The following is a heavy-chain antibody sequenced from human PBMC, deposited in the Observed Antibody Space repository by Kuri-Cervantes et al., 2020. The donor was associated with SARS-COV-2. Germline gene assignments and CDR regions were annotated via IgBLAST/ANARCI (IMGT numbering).Heavy chain of an antibody. D-gene: IGHD3-3*02. J-gene: IGHJ6*02. V-gene: IGHV1-46*01. CDR2: INPSGGST. CDR1: GYTFTSYY. CDR3: ASGLTEDHFWSGYNYYYYYGMDV. Sequence: ASVKVSCKASGYTFTSYYMHWVRQAPGQGLEWMGIINPSGGSTSYAQKFQGRVTMTRDTSTSTVYMELSSLRSEDTAVYYCASGLTEDHFWSGYNYYYYYGMDVWGQGTTVTVSS.